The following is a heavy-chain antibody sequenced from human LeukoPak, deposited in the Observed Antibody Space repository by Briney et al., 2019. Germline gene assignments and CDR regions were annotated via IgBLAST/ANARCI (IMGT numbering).Heavy chain of an antibody. Sequence: PGGSLRLSCAASGFSFNDAWMSWVRQAPGKGLEWVGRIKRKTDGGTTDYAARVKGRSTISRDDSKTSLYLQMNNLKTEDTAVYYCTTDTRRVVVPKWGQGTLVTVSS. D-gene: IGHD2-15*01. V-gene: IGHV3-15*01. CDR1: GFSFNDAW. CDR2: IKRKTDGGTT. J-gene: IGHJ4*02. CDR3: TTDTRRVVVPK.